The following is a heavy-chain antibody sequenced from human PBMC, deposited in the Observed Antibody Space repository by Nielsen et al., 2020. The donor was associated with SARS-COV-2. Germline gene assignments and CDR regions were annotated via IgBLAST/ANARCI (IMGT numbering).Heavy chain of an antibody. J-gene: IGHJ4*02. Sequence: GESLKISCAASGFTFSDHYMTWIRQTPGKGLEWISYITNTGAEYYADSVKGRFTISRDNAQSSLYLLMNNLRTEDTAVYYCASSGWLDYWGPGTLVTVSS. CDR3: ASSGWLDY. CDR1: GFTFSDHY. V-gene: IGHV3-11*04. D-gene: IGHD6-19*01. CDR2: ITNTGAE.